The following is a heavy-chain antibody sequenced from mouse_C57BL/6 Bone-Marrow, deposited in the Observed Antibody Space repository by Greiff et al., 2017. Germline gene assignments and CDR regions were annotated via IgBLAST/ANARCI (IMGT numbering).Heavy chain of an antibody. CDR2: IYPGGGYT. Sequence: QVQLKQSGAELVRPGTSVKMSCKASGYTFTNYWIGWAKQRPGHGLEWIGDIYPGGGYTNYNEKFKGKATLTADKSSSTAYMQFSSLTSEDSAIYYCSLYYGSSSSTYYFDYWGQGTTLTVSS. J-gene: IGHJ2*01. CDR3: SLYYGSSSSTYYFDY. D-gene: IGHD1-1*01. CDR1: GYTFTNYW. V-gene: IGHV1-63*01.